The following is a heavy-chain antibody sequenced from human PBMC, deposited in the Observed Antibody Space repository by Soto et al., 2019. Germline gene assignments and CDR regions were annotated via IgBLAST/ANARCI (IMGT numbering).Heavy chain of an antibody. D-gene: IGHD6-6*01. Sequence: SGGSLRLSCAASGFSFNDNWMHWVRQVPGKGLMWVSRLKSDGRDTIYADSVKGRFTVSRDSAKNTLYLQMNSLKTEDTAVYYCTRPRYSSSSGYYYYGMDVWGQGTTVTVSS. CDR1: GFSFNDNW. CDR2: LKSDGRDT. V-gene: IGHV3-74*01. CDR3: TRPRYSSSSGYYYYGMDV. J-gene: IGHJ6*02.